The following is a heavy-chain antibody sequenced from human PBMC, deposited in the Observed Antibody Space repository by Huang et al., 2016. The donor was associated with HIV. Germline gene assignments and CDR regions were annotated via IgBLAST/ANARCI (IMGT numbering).Heavy chain of an antibody. Sequence: QVQLVQSGAEVKKPGASVKVSCKASGYTFSSFGISWVRQAPGQGLEGVGWISVYNGNTKVAQKCQGRLTMTTDTSTSTAYMELRSLRSDDTAVYYCARGGGIQLWLLGYYYMDVWGNGTTVTVSS. CDR3: ARGGGIQLWLLGYYYMDV. J-gene: IGHJ6*03. V-gene: IGHV1-18*01. CDR1: GYTFSSFG. D-gene: IGHD5-18*01. CDR2: ISVYNGNT.